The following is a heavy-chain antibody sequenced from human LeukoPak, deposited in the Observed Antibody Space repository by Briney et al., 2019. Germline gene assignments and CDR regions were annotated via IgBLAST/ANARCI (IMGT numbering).Heavy chain of an antibody. CDR1: GGTFSSYA. CDR2: IIPIFGTA. Sequence: SVKVSCKASGGTFSSYAISWVRQAPGQGLEWMGGIIPIFGTANYAQKFQGRVTITTDESTSTAYMELSSLRSEDTAVYYCARAYGYCSSTSCYRENWFDPWGQGTLVTVSS. D-gene: IGHD2-2*02. J-gene: IGHJ5*02. CDR3: ARAYGYCSSTSCYRENWFDP. V-gene: IGHV1-69*05.